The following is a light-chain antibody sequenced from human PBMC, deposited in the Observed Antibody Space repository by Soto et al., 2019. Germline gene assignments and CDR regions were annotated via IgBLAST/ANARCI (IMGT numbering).Light chain of an antibody. V-gene: IGKV3-11*01. CDR3: HHRINWRFT. CDR2: DAS. CDR1: QSVTDS. J-gene: IGKJ3*01. Sequence: ELVLTQSPATLSLSPGDRATLSCRASQSVTDSLAWFQQRPGQSPRLVIFDASNRATGIPPRFSGSGSGTDFTLTISSLEPEDFAVYYCHHRINWRFTFGPRTKVDIK.